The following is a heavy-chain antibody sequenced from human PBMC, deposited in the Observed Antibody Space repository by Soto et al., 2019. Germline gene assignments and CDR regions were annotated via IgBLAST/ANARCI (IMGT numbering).Heavy chain of an antibody. D-gene: IGHD6-13*01. J-gene: IGHJ4*02. CDR2: IWYDGSNK. CDR1: GFPFSSYG. V-gene: IGHV3-33*01. Sequence: PGGSLRLSCAASGFPFSSYGMHWVRQAPGKGLEWVAVIWYDGSNKYYADSVKGRFTISRDNSKNTLYLQMNSLRAEDTAVYYCARVYSSSWYYFDYWGQGTLVTVSS. CDR3: ARVYSSSWYYFDY.